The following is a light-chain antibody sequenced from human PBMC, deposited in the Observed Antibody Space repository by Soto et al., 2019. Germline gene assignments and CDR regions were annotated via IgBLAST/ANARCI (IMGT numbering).Light chain of an antibody. CDR3: QHYNSYSEA. Sequence: DIQMTQSPSTLSGSVGDRVTITCRASQTIRSWLAWYQQKPGTAPKLLIYKASTLKSGVPSRFSGSGSGTEFTLTISSLQPDDFATYYCQHYNSYSEAFGQGTKVELK. V-gene: IGKV1-5*03. J-gene: IGKJ1*01. CDR2: KAS. CDR1: QTIRSW.